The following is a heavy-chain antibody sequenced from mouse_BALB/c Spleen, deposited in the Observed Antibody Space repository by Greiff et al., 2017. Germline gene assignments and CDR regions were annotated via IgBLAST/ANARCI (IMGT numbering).Heavy chain of an antibody. CDR3: ARSYGKASFDY. CDR1: GYTFTSYW. Sequence: VQLQQSGAELARPGASVKLSCKASGYTFTSYWMQWVKQRPGQGLEWIGAIYPGDGDTRYTQKFKGKATLTADKSSSTAYMQLSSLASEDSAVYYCARSYGKASFDYWGQGTTLTVSS. J-gene: IGHJ2*01. V-gene: IGHV1-87*01. CDR2: IYPGDGDT. D-gene: IGHD2-1*01.